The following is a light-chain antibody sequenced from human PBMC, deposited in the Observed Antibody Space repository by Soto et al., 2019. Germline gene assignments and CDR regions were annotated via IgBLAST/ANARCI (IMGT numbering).Light chain of an antibody. CDR2: LEGSGSY. V-gene: IGLV4-60*02. J-gene: IGLJ3*02. Sequence: QSVLTQSSSASASLGSSVKLTCTLSSGHSSYIIAWHQQQPGKAPRYLMKLEGSGSYNKGSGVPDRFSGSSSGADRYLTISNLQFEDEADYYYETWDSNLRVFGGGTKVTVL. CDR1: SGHSSYI. CDR3: ETWDSNLRV.